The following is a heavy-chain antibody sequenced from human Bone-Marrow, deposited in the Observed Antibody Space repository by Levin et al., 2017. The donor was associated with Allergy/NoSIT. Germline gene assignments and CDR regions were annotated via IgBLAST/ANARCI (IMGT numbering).Heavy chain of an antibody. CDR3: ARQRPYGDYAWGDYYYYMDV. CDR2: IYPGDSDT. V-gene: IGHV5-51*01. D-gene: IGHD4-17*01. J-gene: IGHJ6*03. CDR1: GYSFTSYW. Sequence: SGGSLRLSCKGSGYSFTSYWIGWVRQMPGKGLEWMGIIYPGDSDTRYSPSFQGQVTISADKSISTAYLQWSSLKASDTDMYYCARQRPYGDYAWGDYYYYMDVWGKGTTVTVSS.